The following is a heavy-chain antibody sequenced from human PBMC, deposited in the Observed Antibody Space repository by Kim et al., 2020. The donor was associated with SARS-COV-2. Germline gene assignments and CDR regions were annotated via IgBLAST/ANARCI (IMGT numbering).Heavy chain of an antibody. D-gene: IGHD2-15*01. J-gene: IGHJ5*02. V-gene: IGHV3-53*01. CDR3: ARDVGCSGGSCRIKWFDP. Sequence: GGSLRLSCAASGFIVSSNYMSWVRQAPGKGLEWVAGIYSGGARYYADSVKGRFTISRDKSKNTVYLQMNNLRAEDTAVYYCARDVGCSGGSCRIKWFDPWGRGTVVTVSS. CDR1: GFIVSSNY. CDR2: IYSGGAR.